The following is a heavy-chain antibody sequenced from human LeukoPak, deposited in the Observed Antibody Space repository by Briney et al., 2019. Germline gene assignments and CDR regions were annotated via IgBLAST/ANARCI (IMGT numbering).Heavy chain of an antibody. CDR2: INSDGSST. Sequence: GGSLRLSCAASGFTFSSYWMHWVRQAPGKGLVWVSRINSDGSSTDYADSVKGRFTISRDNAKNTLYLQMNSLRVEDTAVYYCAGQVWLGELFAHYWGQGTLVTVSS. D-gene: IGHD3-10*01. CDR1: GFTFSSYW. V-gene: IGHV3-74*01. CDR3: AGQVWLGELFAHY. J-gene: IGHJ4*02.